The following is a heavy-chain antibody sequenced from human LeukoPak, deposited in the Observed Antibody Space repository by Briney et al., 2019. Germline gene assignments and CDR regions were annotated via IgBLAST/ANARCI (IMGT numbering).Heavy chain of an antibody. CDR2: INPSGGST. V-gene: IGHV1-46*01. Sequence: ASVKVSGKASGGTFSSYAISWVGQAPGQGLEWMGLINPSGGSTSYAQKFQGRVTMTRDTSTSTVYMELSSLRSEDTAVYYCARGGPWWFGELSTYDYWGQGTLVTVSS. CDR3: ARGGPWWFGELSTYDY. CDR1: GGTFSSYA. J-gene: IGHJ4*02. D-gene: IGHD3-10*01.